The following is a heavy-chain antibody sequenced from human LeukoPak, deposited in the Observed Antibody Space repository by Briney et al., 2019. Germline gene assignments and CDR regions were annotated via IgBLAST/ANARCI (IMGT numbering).Heavy chain of an antibody. CDR2: INHSGST. J-gene: IGHJ4*02. CDR3: ARSGRMATIDY. D-gene: IGHD5-24*01. CDR1: GGSFSGYY. Sequence: SETLSLTCAVYGGSFSGYYWSWIRQPPGKGLEWIGEINHSGSTNYNPSLKSRVTISVDTSKNQFSLKLSSVTAADTAVYYCARSGRMATIDYWGQGTLVTVSS. V-gene: IGHV4-34*01.